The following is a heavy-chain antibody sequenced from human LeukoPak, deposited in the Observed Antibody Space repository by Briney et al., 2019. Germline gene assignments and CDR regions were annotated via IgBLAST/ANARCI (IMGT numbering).Heavy chain of an antibody. CDR2: IYYSGST. Sequence: SETLSLTCTVSDGSISSGGYYWSWIRQHPGKGLEWIGYIYYSGSTYYNPSLKSRVTISVDTSKNQFSLKLSSVTAADTAVYYCARAAVAGPDYWGQGTLVTVSS. J-gene: IGHJ4*02. D-gene: IGHD6-19*01. CDR3: ARAAVAGPDY. CDR1: DGSISSGGYY. V-gene: IGHV4-31*03.